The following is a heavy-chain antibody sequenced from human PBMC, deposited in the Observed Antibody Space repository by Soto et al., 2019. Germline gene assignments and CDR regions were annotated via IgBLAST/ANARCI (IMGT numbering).Heavy chain of an antibody. D-gene: IGHD2-15*01. Sequence: SVKVSCKASGGTFSSYAISWVRQAPGQGLEWMGGIVPIFGTANYAQKFQGRVTITADESTSTAYMELSSLRSEDTAVYYCATRRAYCSGGSCYSPFDYWGQGTLVTVSS. CDR1: GGTFSSYA. V-gene: IGHV1-69*13. CDR2: IVPIFGTA. J-gene: IGHJ4*02. CDR3: ATRRAYCSGGSCYSPFDY.